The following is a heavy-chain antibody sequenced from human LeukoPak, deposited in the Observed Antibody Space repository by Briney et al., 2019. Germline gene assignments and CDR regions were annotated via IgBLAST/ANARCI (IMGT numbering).Heavy chain of an antibody. CDR2: ISGSGGST. V-gene: IGHV3-23*01. D-gene: IGHD3-22*01. Sequence: PGGSLRLSCAASGFTFSSYAMSWVRRAPGKGLEWVSAISGSGGSTYYADSVKGRFTISRDNSKNTLYLQMNSLRAEDTAVYYCAKGETMMDGGFDYWGQGTLVTVSS. CDR1: GFTFSSYA. J-gene: IGHJ4*02. CDR3: AKGETMMDGGFDY.